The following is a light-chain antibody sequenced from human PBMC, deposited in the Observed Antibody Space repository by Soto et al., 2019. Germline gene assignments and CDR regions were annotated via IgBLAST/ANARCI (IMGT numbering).Light chain of an antibody. CDR3: QQYGSSPPYT. J-gene: IGKJ2*01. Sequence: EIVMTQSPATLSVSPGEGATLSCRASQGIGSTLAWYQHKPGQTPRLLIYAASTRATGIPARFSGSGSGTDFTLTISRLEPEDFAVYYCQQYGSSPPYTFGQGTKVDIK. V-gene: IGKV3-15*01. CDR1: QGIGST. CDR2: AAS.